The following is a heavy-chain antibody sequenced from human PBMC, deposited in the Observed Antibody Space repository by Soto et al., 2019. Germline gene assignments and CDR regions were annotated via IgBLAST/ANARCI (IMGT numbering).Heavy chain of an antibody. J-gene: IGHJ5*02. V-gene: IGHV3-23*01. D-gene: IGHD6-13*01. CDR1: GFTFSSYA. Sequence: GGSLRLSCAASGFTFSSYAMSWVRQAPGKGLEWVSAISGSGGSTYYADSVKGRFTISRDNSKNTLYLQMNSLRAEDTAVYYCAKFCPEQQLVPDWFDPWGQGTLVTVSS. CDR2: ISGSGGST. CDR3: AKFCPEQQLVPDWFDP.